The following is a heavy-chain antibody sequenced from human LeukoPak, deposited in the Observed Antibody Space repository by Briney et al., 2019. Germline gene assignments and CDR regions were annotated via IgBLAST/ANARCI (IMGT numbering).Heavy chain of an antibody. CDR1: GYSFTSYW. J-gene: IGHJ4*02. V-gene: IGHV5-51*01. CDR3: ARVWMTTSLYFDY. Sequence: LGESLKISCKGSGYSFTSYWIGWVCQMPGKGLEWMGIIYPGDSDTRYSPSFQGQVTISADKSISTAYLQWSSPKASDTAMYYCARVWMTTSLYFDYWGRGTLVTVSS. D-gene: IGHD4-17*01. CDR2: IYPGDSDT.